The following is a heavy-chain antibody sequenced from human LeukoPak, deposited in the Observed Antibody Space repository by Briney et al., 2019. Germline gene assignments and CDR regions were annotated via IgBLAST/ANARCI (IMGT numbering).Heavy chain of an antibody. CDR3: ARHKFSGYSYGFLDY. J-gene: IGHJ4*02. V-gene: IGHV4-4*09. Sequence: KASKTLSLTCTVSGGSISSYYWSWIRQPPGKGLEWIGYIYTSGSTNYNPSLKSRVTISVDTSKNQLSLKLSSVTAADTAVYYCARHKFSGYSYGFLDYWGQGTLVTVSS. D-gene: IGHD5-18*01. CDR1: GGSISSYY. CDR2: IYTSGST.